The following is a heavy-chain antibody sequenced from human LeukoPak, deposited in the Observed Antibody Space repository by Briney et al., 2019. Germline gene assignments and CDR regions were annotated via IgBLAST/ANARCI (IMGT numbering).Heavy chain of an antibody. CDR1: GFTFSSYW. D-gene: IGHD3-10*01. V-gene: IGHV3-74*01. CDR3: ARGNYYGQDY. Sequence: GGSLRLSCGASGFTFSSYWMQWVRQAPGKGLVWISRINSDGSTTSYADSVKGRFTISRDNAKNTLYLQMNSLRAEDTAVYYCARGNYYGQDYWGQGTLVTVSS. J-gene: IGHJ4*02. CDR2: INSDGSTT.